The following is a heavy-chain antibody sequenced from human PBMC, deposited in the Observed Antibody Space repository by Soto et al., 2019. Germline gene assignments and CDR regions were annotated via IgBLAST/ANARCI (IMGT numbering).Heavy chain of an antibody. J-gene: IGHJ4*02. CDR1: GGSFSGYY. V-gene: IGHV4-34*01. CDR3: GRTNFISWSPFEY. D-gene: IGHD6-13*01. CDR2: VNQSGST. Sequence: QVQLQQCGAGLLKPSETLSLTCAVSGGSFSGYYWSWIRQPPGKGLERMGEVNQSGSTNYNPSHTSRVTITVGTSKNPISLTLTSVTAAYTAVYYCGRTNFISWSPFEYWGQGNVVTVPP.